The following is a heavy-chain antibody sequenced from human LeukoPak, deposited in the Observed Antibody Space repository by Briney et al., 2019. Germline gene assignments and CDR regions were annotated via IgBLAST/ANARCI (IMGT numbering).Heavy chain of an antibody. V-gene: IGHV3-48*03. CDR2: ISSSGSTI. J-gene: IGHJ4*02. CDR3: ARDFSSGWALDY. CDR1: GFTFSSYE. Sequence: GGSLRLSCAASGFTFSSYEMNRVRQAPGKGLEWVSYISSSGSTIYYADSVKGRFTISRDNAKNSLYLQMNSLRAEDTAVYYCARDFSSGWALDYWGQGTLVTVSS. D-gene: IGHD6-19*01.